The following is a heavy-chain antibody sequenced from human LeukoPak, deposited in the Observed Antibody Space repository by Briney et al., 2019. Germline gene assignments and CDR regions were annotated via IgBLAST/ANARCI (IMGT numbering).Heavy chain of an antibody. V-gene: IGHV1-2*02. D-gene: IGHD5-12*01. Sequence: ASVKVSCKASGYTFTGYYMHWVRQAPGRGLEWMGWINPNTGGTNHAQNFQGRVTMTRDTSISTAYMDLSGLRSDDTAVYYCAKKRYRGYDSGNFDYWGQGTLVTVSS. CDR2: INPNTGGT. CDR3: AKKRYRGYDSGNFDY. J-gene: IGHJ4*02. CDR1: GYTFTGYY.